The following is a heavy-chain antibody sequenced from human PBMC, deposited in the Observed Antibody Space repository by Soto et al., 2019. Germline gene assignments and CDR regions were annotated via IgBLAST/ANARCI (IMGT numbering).Heavy chain of an antibody. V-gene: IGHV3-23*01. CDR1: GFTFSVFA. Sequence: EVQLLESGGGLVQPGGSLRLSCAASGFTFSVFAMSWVRQAPGKGLELVSTISGRGENTYYADSVKGRFTISRDNSKNTLNVQMNSLRGEDTAVYYWAKDRGTGDYGVNAVDIWGQGTMVTVAS. CDR3: AKDRGTGDYGVNAVDI. CDR2: ISGRGENT. J-gene: IGHJ3*02. D-gene: IGHD7-27*01.